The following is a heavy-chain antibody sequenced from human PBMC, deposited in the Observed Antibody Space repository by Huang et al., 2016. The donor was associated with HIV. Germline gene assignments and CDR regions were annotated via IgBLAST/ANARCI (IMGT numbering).Heavy chain of an antibody. Sequence: QVQLVESGAELKKPGASVRVSCKVSGYTVSELSLHWVRQAPEKGLEWMVGFDPEEGETIYAQRLQGRVTMTEDTSTDTAYMELGSLRPEDTAVYYCATSTPDVGAGVLRSAFDIWGQGTMVTVSS. CDR1: GYTVSELS. J-gene: IGHJ3*02. D-gene: IGHD2-15*01. CDR2: FDPEEGET. CDR3: ATSTPDVGAGVLRSAFDI. V-gene: IGHV1-24*01.